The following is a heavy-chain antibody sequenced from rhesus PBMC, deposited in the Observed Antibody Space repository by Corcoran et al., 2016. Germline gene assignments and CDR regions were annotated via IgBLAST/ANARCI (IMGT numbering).Heavy chain of an antibody. CDR2: IYGSGGGT. CDR1: GGSISDDYY. J-gene: IGHJ4*01. D-gene: IGHD6-25*01. CDR3: ARLRQYYFDY. V-gene: IGHV4-106*01. Sequence: QVQLQESGPGLVKPSETLSLTCAVSGGSISDDYYWSWIRHPPGKGLEWIGYIYGSGGGTHYNPTLKNRFTISIDTSKNQFSLKLRSVTAADTAVYYCARLRQYYFDYWGQGVLVTVSS.